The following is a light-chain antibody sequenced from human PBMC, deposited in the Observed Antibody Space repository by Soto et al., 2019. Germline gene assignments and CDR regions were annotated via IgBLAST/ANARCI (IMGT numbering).Light chain of an antibody. CDR1: SSDIETHF. Sequence: QSVLTQPTSASGTPGQRVIISCSGSSSDIETHFVYWYQQLPAAAPTLLIYANDQRPSGAPDRFSGSKSGTSASLAISELRSEDEADYYCAIWDDSLRVFGGGTKLTVL. CDR2: AND. J-gene: IGLJ2*01. CDR3: AIWDDSLRV. V-gene: IGLV1-47*01.